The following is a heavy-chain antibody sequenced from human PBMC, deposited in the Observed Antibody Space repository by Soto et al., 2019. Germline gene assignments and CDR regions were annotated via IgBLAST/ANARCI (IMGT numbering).Heavy chain of an antibody. V-gene: IGHV3-23*01. CDR1: GFTFSSYA. CDR2: ISGSGGST. CDR3: ENNDHVWGSYYRMDV. D-gene: IGHD3-16*01. J-gene: IGHJ6*02. Sequence: GGSLRLSCAASGFTFSSYAMSWVRQAPGKGLEWVSAISGSGGSTYYADSVKGRFTISRDNSKNTLYLQMNSLRAEDTAVYYCENNDHVWGSYYRMDVWGQGTKVTVSS.